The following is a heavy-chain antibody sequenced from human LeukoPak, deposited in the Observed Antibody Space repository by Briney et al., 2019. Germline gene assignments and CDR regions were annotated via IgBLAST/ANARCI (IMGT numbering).Heavy chain of an antibody. CDR3: AKDGWRESGRTPFYFDS. D-gene: IGHD3-10*01. Sequence: PGGSLRLSCVASGFTFNKYSMNWVRQAPGKGLQWLSYISGTSRTIYYADSVKGRFAISRDNARNSLYLQMSSLRVEDTAVYYCAKDGWRESGRTPFYFDSWGQGTLVTVSS. CDR2: ISGTSRTI. V-gene: IGHV3-48*01. J-gene: IGHJ4*02. CDR1: GFTFNKYS.